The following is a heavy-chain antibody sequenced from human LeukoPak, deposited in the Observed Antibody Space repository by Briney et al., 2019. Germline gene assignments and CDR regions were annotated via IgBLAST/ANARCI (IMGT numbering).Heavy chain of an antibody. J-gene: IGHJ6*03. CDR2: INHSGST. CDR3: ARASGSYKGLFYYYYYMDV. CDR1: GGSFSVYY. Sequence: TSETLSLTCAVYGGSFSVYYWSCIRQPPGKGLEWIGEINHSGSTNYNPSLNSRVTISVDTSKNQFSLKLSSVTAADTAVYYCARASGSYKGLFYYYYYMDVWGKGTTVTVSS. D-gene: IGHD1-26*01. V-gene: IGHV4-34*01.